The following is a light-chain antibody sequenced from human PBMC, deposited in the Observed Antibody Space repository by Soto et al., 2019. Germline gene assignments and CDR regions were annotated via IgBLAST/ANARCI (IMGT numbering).Light chain of an antibody. CDR3: QHFVNSLTWA. CDR2: GTS. J-gene: IGKJ1*01. CDR1: QTVISTH. Sequence: EIVFTQSACTLSLSPGERATLSCRASQTVISTHLAWYQQKPGQAPRLLIYGTSSRATGIPDRFSGSGSGTDFTLTISRLEPEDFAVYYCQHFVNSLTWAFGQGTKVDNK. V-gene: IGKV3-20*01.